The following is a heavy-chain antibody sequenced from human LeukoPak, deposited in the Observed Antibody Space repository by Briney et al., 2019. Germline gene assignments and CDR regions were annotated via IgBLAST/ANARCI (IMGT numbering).Heavy chain of an antibody. D-gene: IGHD1-7*01. Sequence: SGPTLVNPTQTLTLTCTFSGFSLSTSGVDVGWVRQPPGKALEWLAVIFWNDVKHYSPSLMSRLTISKDTSKAQVVLTLTNVDPVDTATYFCARFLQTGTYRFDYWGQGTLVTVSS. CDR2: IFWNDVK. CDR3: ARFLQTGTYRFDY. J-gene: IGHJ4*02. V-gene: IGHV2-5*01. CDR1: GFSLSTSGVD.